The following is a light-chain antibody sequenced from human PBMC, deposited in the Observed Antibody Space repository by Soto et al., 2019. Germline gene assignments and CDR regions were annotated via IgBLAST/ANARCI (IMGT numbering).Light chain of an antibody. V-gene: IGLV1-44*01. Sequence: QAVVTQPPSASGTPGQRVTISCSGSSSNIGSNAVNWYQQLPGTAPTLLIYSNNQRPSGVPDRFSGSKSGTSASLAVKGLQSEDEADYYCAAWDASLNGPLFGGGTKLTVL. J-gene: IGLJ3*02. CDR1: SSNIGSNA. CDR3: AAWDASLNGPL. CDR2: SNN.